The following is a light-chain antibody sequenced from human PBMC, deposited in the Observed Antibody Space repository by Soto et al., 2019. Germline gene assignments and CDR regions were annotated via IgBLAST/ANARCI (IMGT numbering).Light chain of an antibody. J-gene: IGLJ1*01. Sequence: QSSLTQPACVSGSPGQSITISCTGTISDVGGYNYVSWYQQYPGKAPKLMIFEVHNRPSGVSNRFSGSKSGNTASLTISGLQAEDEADYYCSSYTSSSTPFVFGTGTKVTVL. V-gene: IGLV2-14*01. CDR2: EVH. CDR1: ISDVGGYNY. CDR3: SSYTSSSTPFV.